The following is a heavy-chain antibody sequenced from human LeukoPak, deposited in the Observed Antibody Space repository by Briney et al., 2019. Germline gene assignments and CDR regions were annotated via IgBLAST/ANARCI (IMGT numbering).Heavy chain of an antibody. CDR3: XXXXYYGSGSYDY. J-gene: IGHJ4*02. V-gene: IGHV3-64*01. Sequence: GGSLRLSCAAPGFTFSSYAMHWVRQAPGKGLEYVSAISSNGGSTYYANSVKGRFTISRDNSKNTLYLQMGSLRAEDMAVYYCXXXXYYGSGSYDYWGQGTLVTVSS. CDR1: GFTFSSYA. D-gene: IGHD3-10*01. CDR2: ISSNGGST.